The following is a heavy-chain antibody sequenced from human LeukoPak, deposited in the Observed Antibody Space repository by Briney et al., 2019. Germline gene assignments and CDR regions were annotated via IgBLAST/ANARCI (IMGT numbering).Heavy chain of an antibody. J-gene: IGHJ4*02. CDR2: IYYSGST. V-gene: IGHV4-31*03. D-gene: IGHD3-9*01. CDR1: GGSISSGGYY. Sequence: SQTLSLTCTVSGGSISSGGYYWSWIRQPPGKGLEWIGYIYYSGSTYYNPSLKSRVTISVDTSKNQFSLKLSSVTAADTAVYYCARVRGAPYDILTGTFDYWGQGTLVTVSS. CDR3: ARVRGAPYDILTGTFDY.